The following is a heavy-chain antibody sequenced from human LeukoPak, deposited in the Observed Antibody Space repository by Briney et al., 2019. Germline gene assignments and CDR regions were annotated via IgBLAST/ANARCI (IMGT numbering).Heavy chain of an antibody. V-gene: IGHV3-73*01. D-gene: IGHD6-19*01. CDR2: IRSKANSYAT. J-gene: IGHJ4*02. CDR1: GFTFSGSA. Sequence: PGGSLGLSCAASGFTFSGSAMHWVRQASGKGLEWVGRIRSKANSYATAYAASVKGRFTISRDDSKNTAYLQMNSLKTEDTAVYYCTSPLKYSSGWYYFDYWGQGTLVTVSS. CDR3: TSPLKYSSGWYYFDY.